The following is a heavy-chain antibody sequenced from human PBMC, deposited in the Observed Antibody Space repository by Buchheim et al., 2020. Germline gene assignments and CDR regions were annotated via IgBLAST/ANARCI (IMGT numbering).Heavy chain of an antibody. J-gene: IGHJ3*02. D-gene: IGHD2/OR15-2a*01. Sequence: EMQLVESGGDLVQPGGSLRLSCAASGFSFSNYWMHWVRQAPGKGLEWVANIKEDGSERYFADVVKGRFTISRDNAKNSLYLQMNSLRAEDTAVYFCAREVVIMASGAHDIWGQGS. V-gene: IGHV3-7*01. CDR2: IKEDGSER. CDR1: GFSFSNYW. CDR3: AREVVIMASGAHDI.